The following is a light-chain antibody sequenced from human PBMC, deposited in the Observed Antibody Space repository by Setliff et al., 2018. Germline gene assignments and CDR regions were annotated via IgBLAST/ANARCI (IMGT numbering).Light chain of an antibody. CDR1: SSDVGGYNY. CDR2: EVS. Sequence: SVLTQPPSASGSPGQSVTISCTGTSSDVGGYNYVSWYQQHPGKAPKLMIYEVSKWPSGVPDRFSGSKSGNTASLTVSGLQAEDEADYYCSSYAGSNNYVFGTGTRSPS. CDR3: SSYAGSNNYV. J-gene: IGLJ1*01. V-gene: IGLV2-8*01.